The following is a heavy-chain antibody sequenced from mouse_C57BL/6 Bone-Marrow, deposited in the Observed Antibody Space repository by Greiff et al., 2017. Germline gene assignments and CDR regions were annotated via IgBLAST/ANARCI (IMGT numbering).Heavy chain of an antibody. CDR1: GFSLTSYG. CDR3: AKRGSSYGYFDV. J-gene: IGHJ1*03. CDR2: IWRGGST. D-gene: IGHD1-1*01. V-gene: IGHV2-5*01. Sequence: VKLVESGPGLVQPSQSLSITCTVSGFSLTSYGVHWVRQSPGKGLEWLGVIWRGGSTDYNAAFMSRLSITKDNSKSQVFFKMNSLQADDTAIYYCAKRGSSYGYFDVWGTGTTVTVAS.